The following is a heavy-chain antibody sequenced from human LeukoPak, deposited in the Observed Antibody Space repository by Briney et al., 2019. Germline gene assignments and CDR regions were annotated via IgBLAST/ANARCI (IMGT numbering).Heavy chain of an antibody. CDR1: GGTFSSYA. D-gene: IGHD6-19*01. CDR3: ARGPGHGWYVCNY. J-gene: IGHJ4*02. Sequence: SVKVSCKASGGTFSSYAISWVRQAPGQGLEWMGGIIPIFGTANYAQKFQGRVTITADKSTSTAYMELSSLRSEDTAAYYCARGPGHGWYVCNYWGQGTLVTVSS. V-gene: IGHV1-69*06. CDR2: IIPIFGTA.